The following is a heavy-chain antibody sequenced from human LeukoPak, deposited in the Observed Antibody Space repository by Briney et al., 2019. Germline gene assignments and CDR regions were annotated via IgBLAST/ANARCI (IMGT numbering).Heavy chain of an antibody. Sequence: SETLSLTCAVSGGSISSSNCWSWVRQPPGKGLEWIGQIYHSGSTTYNPSLKSRVTISVDTSKNQFSLKLSSVTAADTAVYYCARANIAVAGTVWFDPWGQGTLVTVSS. CDR2: IYHSGST. CDR3: ARANIAVAGTVWFDP. V-gene: IGHV4-4*02. D-gene: IGHD6-19*01. CDR1: GGSISSSNC. J-gene: IGHJ5*02.